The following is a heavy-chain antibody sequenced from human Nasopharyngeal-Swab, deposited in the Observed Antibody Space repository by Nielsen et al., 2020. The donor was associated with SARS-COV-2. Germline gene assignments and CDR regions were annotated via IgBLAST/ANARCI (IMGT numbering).Heavy chain of an antibody. J-gene: IGHJ3*02. CDR1: GGSISSGGYY. D-gene: IGHD3-22*01. V-gene: IGHV4-31*03. CDR2: IYYSGST. Sequence: SETLSLTCTVSGGSISSGGYYWSWMRQHPGKGLEWIGYIYYSGSTYYNPSLKSRVTISVDTSKNQFSLKLSSVTAADTAVYYCARARITMIVVVDAFDIWGQGTMVTVSS. CDR3: ARARITMIVVVDAFDI.